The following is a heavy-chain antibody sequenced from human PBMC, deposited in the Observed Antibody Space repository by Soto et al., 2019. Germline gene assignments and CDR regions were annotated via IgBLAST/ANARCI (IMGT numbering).Heavy chain of an antibody. Sequence: GQSLKISCKGSGYSFTNYWIAWVRQMPGKGLEWMGFIYPGDSDTRYSPSFQGQVTISADKSISTAYLQWSSLKASDTALYYCASRSGYGEAHASDIWGQGTMVTVSS. V-gene: IGHV5-51*01. J-gene: IGHJ3*02. CDR1: GYSFTNYW. CDR2: IYPGDSDT. D-gene: IGHD4-17*01. CDR3: ASRSGYGEAHASDI.